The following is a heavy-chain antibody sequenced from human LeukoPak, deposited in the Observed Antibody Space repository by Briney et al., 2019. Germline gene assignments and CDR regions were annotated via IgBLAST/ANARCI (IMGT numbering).Heavy chain of an antibody. CDR3: ARDTYDFWSGYSLWYFDY. V-gene: IGHV3-23*01. CDR1: GFTFSSYA. D-gene: IGHD3-3*01. J-gene: IGHJ4*02. Sequence: GGSLRLSCAASGFTFSSYAMSWVRQAPGKGLEWVSAISGSGGSTYYADSVKGRFTISRDNAKNSLYLQMNSLRAEDTAVYYCARDTYDFWSGYSLWYFDYWGQGTLVTVSS. CDR2: ISGSGGST.